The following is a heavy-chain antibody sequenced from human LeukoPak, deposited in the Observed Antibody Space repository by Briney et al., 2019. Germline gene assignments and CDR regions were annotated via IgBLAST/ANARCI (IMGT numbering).Heavy chain of an antibody. D-gene: IGHD2-2*01. V-gene: IGHV4-59*08. CDR1: GGSISSYY. CDR2: IYHSGST. Sequence: SETLSLTCTVSGGSISSYYWSWLRQPPGKRLEWIGYIYHSGSTNYNSSLKSRVTISVDTSKNQFSLKLSSVTAADTAVYYCARHAAFAEYQSHLTHFDYWGQGTLVTVSS. CDR3: ARHAAFAEYQSHLTHFDY. J-gene: IGHJ4*02.